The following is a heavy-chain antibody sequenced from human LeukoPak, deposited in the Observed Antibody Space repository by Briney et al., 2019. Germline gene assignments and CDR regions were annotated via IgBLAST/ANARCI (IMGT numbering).Heavy chain of an antibody. CDR1: GGSFSGYY. Sequence: KPSETLSLTCAVYGGSFSGYYWSWIRQPPGKGLEWTGEINHSGSTNYNPSLKSRVTISVDTSKNQFSLKLSSVTAADTAVYYCARGPYSSGWYWFDPWGQGTLVTVSS. D-gene: IGHD6-19*01. V-gene: IGHV4-34*01. J-gene: IGHJ5*02. CDR2: INHSGST. CDR3: ARGPYSSGWYWFDP.